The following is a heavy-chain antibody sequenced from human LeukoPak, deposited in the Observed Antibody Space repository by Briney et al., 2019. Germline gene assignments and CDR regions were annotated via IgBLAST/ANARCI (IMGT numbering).Heavy chain of an antibody. J-gene: IGHJ5*02. CDR2: ISSSSSYI. CDR1: GFTFSSYS. Sequence: SGGSLRLSCAASGFTFSSYSMNWVRQAPGKGLEWVSSISSSSSYIYYADSVKGRFTISRDNAKNSLYLQMNSLRAEDTAVYYCAREPSSGLFPNWFDPWGQGTLVTVSS. D-gene: IGHD6-19*01. V-gene: IGHV3-21*01. CDR3: AREPSSGLFPNWFDP.